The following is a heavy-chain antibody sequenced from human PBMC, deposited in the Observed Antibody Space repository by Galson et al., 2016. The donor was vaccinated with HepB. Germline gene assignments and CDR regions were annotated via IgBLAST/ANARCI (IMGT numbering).Heavy chain of an antibody. J-gene: IGHJ6*02. CDR2: SRDKVHGYST. D-gene: IGHD6-25*01. Sequence: SLRLSCAASGFIFSDHYMDWVRQAPGKGLEWVGRSRDKVHGYSTQWCASANGRFTISRDDSKNLVFLQMNSRKTEDTAVYFCARVIYNSDHYVMDVWGQGTAVTVSS. CDR3: ARVIYNSDHYVMDV. CDR1: GFIFSDHY. V-gene: IGHV3-72*01.